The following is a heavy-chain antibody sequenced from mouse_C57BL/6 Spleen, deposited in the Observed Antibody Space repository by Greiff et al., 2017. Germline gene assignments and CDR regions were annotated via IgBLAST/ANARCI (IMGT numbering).Heavy chain of an antibody. J-gene: IGHJ4*01. CDR3: ARTSYDYAMDY. D-gene: IGHD1-1*01. CDR1: GYTFTSYW. Sequence: QVQLQQPVAELVKPGASVKMSCKASGYTFTSYWITWVKQRPGQGLEWIGDIYPGSGSTNYNEKFKSKATLTVDTSSSTAYMQLSSLTSEDSAVYYCARTSYDYAMDYWGQGTSVTVSS. CDR2: IYPGSGST. V-gene: IGHV1-55*01.